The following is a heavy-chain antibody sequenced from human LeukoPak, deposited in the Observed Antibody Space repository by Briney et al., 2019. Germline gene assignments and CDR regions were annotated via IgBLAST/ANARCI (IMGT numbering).Heavy chain of an antibody. CDR1: GYTFTSYY. J-gene: IGHJ5*02. CDR3: AREAILLLWFGELSFGWFDP. CDR2: INPSGGST. V-gene: IGHV1-46*01. D-gene: IGHD3-10*01. Sequence: ASVKVSCKASGYTFTSYYMHWVRQAPGQGLEWMGIINPSGGSTSYAQKFQGRVTMTRDMSTSTVYMELSSLRSEDTAVYYCAREAILLLWFGELSFGWFDPWGRGTLVTVSS.